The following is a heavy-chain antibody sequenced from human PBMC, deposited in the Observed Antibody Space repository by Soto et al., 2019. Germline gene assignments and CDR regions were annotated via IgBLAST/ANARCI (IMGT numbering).Heavy chain of an antibody. CDR1: GFTFSSYA. J-gene: IGHJ6*02. CDR3: AKNVSSDSSGYFYYYGMDV. CDR2: ISGSGGST. D-gene: IGHD3-22*01. Sequence: GESLKISCAASGFTFSSYAMSWVRQAPGKGLEWVSAISGSGGSTYYADSVKGRFTISRDNSKKTLYLQMNSLRAEDTAVYYCAKNVSSDSSGYFYYYGMDVWGQGTTVTVSS. V-gene: IGHV3-23*01.